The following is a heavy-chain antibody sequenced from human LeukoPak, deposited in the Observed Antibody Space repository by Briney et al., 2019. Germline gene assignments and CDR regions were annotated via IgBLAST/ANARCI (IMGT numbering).Heavy chain of an antibody. V-gene: IGHV3-23*01. CDR3: AKGASSGYYSPEYFQH. CDR2: ISGSGGST. CDR1: GFTFSSYA. D-gene: IGHD3-22*01. J-gene: IGHJ1*01. Sequence: GGSLRLSCAASGFTFSSYAMSWVRQAPGKGLEWVSAISGSGGSTYYADSVKGRFTISRDNSKNTLYLQMNSLRAEDTAVYYCAKGASSGYYSPEYFQHWGQGTLVTVSS.